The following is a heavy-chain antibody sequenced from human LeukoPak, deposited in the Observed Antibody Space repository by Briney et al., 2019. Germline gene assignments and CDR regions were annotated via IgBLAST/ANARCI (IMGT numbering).Heavy chain of an antibody. CDR3: TREQTNDRPRSNAFYI. CDR1: GYTFSNYY. Sequence: GASVKVSCKASGYTFSNYYLHWVRQAPGHGLEWMGIINPSTGSTAYAQKFQDRISMTRDTSTTTVYLDLSSLRSDDTAVYYCTREQTNDRPRSNAFYIWGQGTMVTVSS. CDR2: INPSTGST. V-gene: IGHV1-46*01. J-gene: IGHJ3*02.